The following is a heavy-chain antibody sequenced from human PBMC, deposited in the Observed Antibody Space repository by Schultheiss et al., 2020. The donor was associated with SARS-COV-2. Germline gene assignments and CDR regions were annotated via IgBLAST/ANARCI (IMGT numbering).Heavy chain of an antibody. CDR3: TTGVVVVPAEGY. CDR1: GFTFSNAW. J-gene: IGHJ4*02. CDR2: IKSKTDGGTT. Sequence: GESLKISCAASGFTFSNAWMSWVRQAPGKGLEWVGRIKSKTDGGTTDYAAPVKGRFTISRDDSKNTLYLQMNSLKTEDTAVYYCTTGVVVVPAEGYWGQGTLVTVSS. V-gene: IGHV3-15*01. D-gene: IGHD2-2*01.